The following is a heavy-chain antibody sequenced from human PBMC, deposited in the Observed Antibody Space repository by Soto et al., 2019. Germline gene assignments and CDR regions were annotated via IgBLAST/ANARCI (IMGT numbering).Heavy chain of an antibody. V-gene: IGHV4-39*01. CDR1: GGSLSSSSYY. J-gene: IGHJ4*02. CDR3: ARLEVVVAAHFDY. CDR2: IYYSGST. D-gene: IGHD2-15*01. Sequence: QLQLQESGPGLVKPSETLSLTCTVSGGSLSSSSYYWGWIRQPPGKGLEWIGSIYYSGSTYYNPSLKTRGTISVDTSKNQFSMKLSSVTAADTAVYYCARLEVVVAAHFDYWGQGTLVTVSS.